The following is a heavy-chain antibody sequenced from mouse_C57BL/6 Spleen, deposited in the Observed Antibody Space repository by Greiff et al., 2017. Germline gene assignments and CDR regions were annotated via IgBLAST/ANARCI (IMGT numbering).Heavy chain of an antibody. CDR3: ARKDYDYGHFDD. CDR2: INPGSGGT. J-gene: IGHJ2*01. D-gene: IGHD2-4*01. V-gene: IGHV1-54*01. CDR1: GYAFTNYL. Sequence: QVQLQQSGAELVRPGTSVKVSCKASGYAFTNYLIEWVKQRPGQGLEWIGVINPGSGGTNYNEKFKGKATLTADKSSSTAYMQLSSLTSEDSAVYFCARKDYDYGHFDDWGQGTTLTVSS.